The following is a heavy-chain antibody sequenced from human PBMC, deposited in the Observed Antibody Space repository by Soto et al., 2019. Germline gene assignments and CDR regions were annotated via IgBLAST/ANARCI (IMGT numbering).Heavy chain of an antibody. J-gene: IGHJ4*02. D-gene: IGHD4-17*01. CDR2: IDPSDSYT. CDR3: ARCHRGLRCHLDS. V-gene: IGHV5-10-1*01. Sequence: GESLKISCNGSGYSFTSDWISWVRQMPGKGLEWMGRIDPSDSYTNYSPSFQGHVTISADKSISTAYLQWSSLTSDDTAVYFCARCHRGLRCHLDSWGQGTLVTVSS. CDR1: GYSFTSDW.